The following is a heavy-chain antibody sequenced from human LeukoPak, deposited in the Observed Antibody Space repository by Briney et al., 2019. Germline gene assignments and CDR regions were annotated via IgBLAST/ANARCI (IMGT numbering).Heavy chain of an antibody. CDR2: IYYSGST. Sequence: SETLSLTCTVSGSSISSYYWSWIRQPPGKGLEWIGYIYYSGSTNYNPSLKSRVTISVDTSKNQFSLKLSSVTAADTAVYYCARFGRGGPLYYFDYWGQGTLVTVSS. CDR1: GSSISSYY. CDR3: ARFGRGGPLYYFDY. D-gene: IGHD3-3*01. J-gene: IGHJ4*02. V-gene: IGHV4-59*08.